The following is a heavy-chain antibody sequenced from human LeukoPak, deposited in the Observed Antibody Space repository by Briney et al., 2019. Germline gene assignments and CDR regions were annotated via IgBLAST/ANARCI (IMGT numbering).Heavy chain of an antibody. J-gene: IGHJ4*02. CDR2: ISSSSSYI. CDR3: ARDGDWVGGTIDY. D-gene: IGHD1-26*01. CDR1: GFTFSSYS. V-gene: IGHV3-21*01. Sequence: GGSLRLSCADSGFTFSSYSMNWVRQAPGKGLEWVSSISSSSSYIYYADSVKGRFTISRDNAKNTLYLQMNSLRAEDTAVYYCARDGDWVGGTIDYWGQGTLVTVSS.